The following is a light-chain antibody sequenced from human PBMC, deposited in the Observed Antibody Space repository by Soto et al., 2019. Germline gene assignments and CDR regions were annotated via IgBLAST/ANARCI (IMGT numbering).Light chain of an antibody. V-gene: IGLV1-40*01. CDR3: QSYDSSLCGSV. J-gene: IGLJ2*01. CDR1: SSNIGAGYD. Sequence: QSVLTQPPSVSGAPGQRVTISCTGSSSNIGAGYDVHWYQQLPGTAPKLLIYGNSNRPSGVPDRFSGSKSGTSASLAITGLQAEDEAYYYCQSYDSSLCGSVFGGGTKVTVL. CDR2: GNS.